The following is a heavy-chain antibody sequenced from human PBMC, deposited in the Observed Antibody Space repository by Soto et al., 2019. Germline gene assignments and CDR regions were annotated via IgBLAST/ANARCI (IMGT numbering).Heavy chain of an antibody. Sequence: SETLSLTCVVSGGSISNKYWTWIRQPPGKGLEWIGYIYYTGSTTYHPSLTSRVAISLDTSMQQFSLRLNSVTAADTAVYYCARATVQRHFDSWGRGTLVTVSS. D-gene: IGHD4-4*01. J-gene: IGHJ4*02. CDR3: ARATVQRHFDS. V-gene: IGHV4-59*01. CDR2: IYYTGST. CDR1: GGSISNKY.